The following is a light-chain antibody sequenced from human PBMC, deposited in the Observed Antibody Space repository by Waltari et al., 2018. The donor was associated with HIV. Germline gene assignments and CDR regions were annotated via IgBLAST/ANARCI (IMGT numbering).Light chain of an antibody. Sequence: QSVLTQPPSAPGTPGQRVIIFCSGNRSNIGSNTVNWYQQFSGAAPTLLIYSNNQRPSAVPDRFSGSKSGSAASLAISGLKSEDEADYHCATWDDALSGPVFGAGTKLTV. CDR2: SNN. CDR1: RSNIGSNT. J-gene: IGLJ3*02. V-gene: IGLV1-44*01. CDR3: ATWDDALSGPV.